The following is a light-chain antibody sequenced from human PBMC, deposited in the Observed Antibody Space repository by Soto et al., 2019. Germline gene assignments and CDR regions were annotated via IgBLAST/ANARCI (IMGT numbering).Light chain of an antibody. CDR3: QHYNSYSEP. V-gene: IGKV1-5*03. CDR2: KAS. CDR1: QTISSW. J-gene: IGKJ1*01. Sequence: IQVTPSPATPCGSVGESEPITCRASQTISSWLAWYQQKPGKAPKLLIYKASTLKSGVPSRFSGSGSGTEFTLTISSLQPDDFATYYCQHYNSYSEPFGQGTKVDIK.